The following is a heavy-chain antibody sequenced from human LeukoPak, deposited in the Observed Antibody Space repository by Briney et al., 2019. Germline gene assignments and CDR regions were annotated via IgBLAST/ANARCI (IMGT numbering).Heavy chain of an antibody. V-gene: IGHV3-30*14. Sequence: GSLRLSCAASGFTFSSYAMHWVRQAPGKGLEWVAVISYDGSNKYYADSVKGRFTISRDNSKNTLYLQMNSLRAEDTAVYYCARDQDSSGHYDYWGQGTLVTVSS. CDR3: ARDQDSSGHYDY. D-gene: IGHD6-19*01. J-gene: IGHJ4*02. CDR2: ISYDGSNK. CDR1: GFTFSSYA.